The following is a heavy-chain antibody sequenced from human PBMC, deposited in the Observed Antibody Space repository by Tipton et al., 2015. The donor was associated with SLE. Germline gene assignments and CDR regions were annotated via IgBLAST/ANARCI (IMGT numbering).Heavy chain of an antibody. Sequence: GSLRLSCAVYGGSFSGYYWSWIRQPPGKGLEWIGEINHSGSTNYNPSLKSRVTISVDTSKNQFSLKLSSVTAADTAVYYCARGYGPVVSWGQGTLVTVSS. CDR2: INHSGST. J-gene: IGHJ4*02. CDR3: ARGYGPVVS. CDR1: GGSFSGYY. V-gene: IGHV4-34*01. D-gene: IGHD4-17*01.